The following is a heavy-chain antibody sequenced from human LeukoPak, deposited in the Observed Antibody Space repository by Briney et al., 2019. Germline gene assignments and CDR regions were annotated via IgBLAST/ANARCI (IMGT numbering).Heavy chain of an antibody. CDR1: GGSISRGGYS. J-gene: IGHJ6*02. CDR2: IYHSGST. CDR3: ARDLNV. V-gene: IGHV4-30-2*01. Sequence: SETLSLTCAVSGGSISRGGYSWSWIRQPPGKGLEWIGYIYHSGSTYYNPSLKSRVTISVDRSKNQFSLKLSSVTAADTAVYYCARDLNVWGQGTTVTVSS.